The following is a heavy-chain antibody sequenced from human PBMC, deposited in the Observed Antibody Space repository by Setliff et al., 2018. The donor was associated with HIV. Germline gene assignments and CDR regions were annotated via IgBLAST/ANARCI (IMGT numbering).Heavy chain of an antibody. CDR3: ARDGCDGNRCYLYNWFDP. D-gene: IGHD2-15*01. Sequence: ASVKVSCKASGYTFTDYYIYWVRQAPGQGLEWMGRINPNSGGTHYAQKFQGRVTMTGDTSVSTAYMELSSLTSEDTAVYYCARDGCDGNRCYLYNWFDPWGQGTLVTVSS. CDR2: INPNSGGT. CDR1: GYTFTDYY. J-gene: IGHJ5*02. V-gene: IGHV1-2*06.